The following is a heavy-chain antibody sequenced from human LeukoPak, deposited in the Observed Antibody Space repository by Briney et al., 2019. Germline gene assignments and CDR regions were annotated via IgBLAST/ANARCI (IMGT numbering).Heavy chain of an antibody. CDR3: ARSQVGAPFDY. V-gene: IGHV3-53*04. CDR2: IYSDGTT. Sequence: GGSLRLSCVVSGLTVSNNYMSWVRQAPGKGLEWASVIYSDGTTRNADSVKGRFTISRHNSKNTLYLQMNSLRAEDTAVYYCARSQVGAPFDYWGQGTLVTVSS. D-gene: IGHD1-26*01. CDR1: GLTVSNNY. J-gene: IGHJ4*02.